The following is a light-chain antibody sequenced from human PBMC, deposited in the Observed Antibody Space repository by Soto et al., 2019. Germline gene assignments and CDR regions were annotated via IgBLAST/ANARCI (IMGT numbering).Light chain of an antibody. J-gene: IGKJ4*01. CDR3: QQHHTAPLT. CDR2: WAS. V-gene: IGKV4-1*01. Sequence: DFVMTQSPDSLAVSLGERATIDCKSGQSFLSSVNNKNYLSWFQQKPGQPPKLLFSWASARESGVPDRFSGSGSGTDFTLTISSLQAEDVAVYYCQQHHTAPLTFGGGTKVDIK. CDR1: QSFLSSVNNKNY.